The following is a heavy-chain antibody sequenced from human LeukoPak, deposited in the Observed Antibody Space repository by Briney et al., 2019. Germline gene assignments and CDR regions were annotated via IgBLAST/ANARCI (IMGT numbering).Heavy chain of an antibody. Sequence: PGGSLRLSCAASGFTFSSYEMNWVRQAPGKGLEWVAVISYDGSNKYYADSVKGRFIISRDNSKNTLYLQMNSLRAEDTAVYYCARDGGGYYDSSGYSQLFDYWGQGTLVTVSS. J-gene: IGHJ4*02. CDR2: ISYDGSNK. CDR3: ARDGGGYYDSSGYSQLFDY. CDR1: GFTFSSYE. D-gene: IGHD3-22*01. V-gene: IGHV3-30-3*01.